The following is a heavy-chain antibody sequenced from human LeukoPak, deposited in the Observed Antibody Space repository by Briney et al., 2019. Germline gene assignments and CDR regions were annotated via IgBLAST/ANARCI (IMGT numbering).Heavy chain of an antibody. Sequence: ASVKVSCKASGYTFTSYYMHWVRQAPGQGLEWMGIINPGGGSTSYAQKFQGRVTMTRDMSTSTVYMELSSLRSEDTAVYYCARDSPLGWAFDIWGQGTMVTVSS. J-gene: IGHJ3*02. CDR2: INPGGGST. CDR3: ARDSPLGWAFDI. V-gene: IGHV1-46*01. D-gene: IGHD6-19*01. CDR1: GYTFTSYY.